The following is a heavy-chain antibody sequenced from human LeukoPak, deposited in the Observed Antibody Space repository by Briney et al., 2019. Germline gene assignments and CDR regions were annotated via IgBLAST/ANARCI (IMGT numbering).Heavy chain of an antibody. CDR1: GFTFSSYS. D-gene: IGHD2-21*02. CDR2: ISSSSSYI. J-gene: IGHJ4*02. V-gene: IGHV3-21*01. Sequence: GGSLRLSCAASGFTFSSYSMNWVRQAPGKGLEWVSSISSSSSYIYYADSVKGRFTISRDNAKNSLYLQMNSLRAEDTAVYHCARKYCGGDCYHDYWGQGTLVTVSS. CDR3: ARKYCGGDCYHDY.